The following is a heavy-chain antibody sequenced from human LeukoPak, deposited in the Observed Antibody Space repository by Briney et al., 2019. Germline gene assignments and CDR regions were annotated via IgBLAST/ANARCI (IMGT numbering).Heavy chain of an antibody. CDR3: ARVLGGSTSFDY. D-gene: IGHD1-26*01. CDR1: GFTFSSYE. J-gene: IGHJ4*02. V-gene: IGHV3-48*03. Sequence: GGSLRLSCAASGFTFSSYEMNWVRQAPGKGLEWVSYISSSGSTIYYADSVKGRFTISRDNAKNSLYLQMNSLRAEDTAVYYCARVLGGSTSFDYWGQGTLVTVSS. CDR2: ISSSGSTI.